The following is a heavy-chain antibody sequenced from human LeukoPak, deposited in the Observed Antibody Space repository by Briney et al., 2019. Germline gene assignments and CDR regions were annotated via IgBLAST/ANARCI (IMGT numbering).Heavy chain of an antibody. CDR3: ARSNPYYDSSGYYARHIGAFDI. CDR2: ISSNGGST. V-gene: IGHV3-64*01. Sequence: QAGGSLRLSCAASGFTFSSYAMHWVRQAPGKGLESVSAISSNGGSTYYANSVKGRFTISRDNSKNTLYLQMGSLRAEDMAVYYCARSNPYYDSSGYYARHIGAFDIWGQGTMVTVSS. D-gene: IGHD3-22*01. CDR1: GFTFSSYA. J-gene: IGHJ3*02.